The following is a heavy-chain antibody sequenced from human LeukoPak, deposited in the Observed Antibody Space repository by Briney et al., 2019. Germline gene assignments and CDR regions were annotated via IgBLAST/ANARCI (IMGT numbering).Heavy chain of an antibody. J-gene: IGHJ6*02. CDR3: TRRGEKKYYYYGMDV. Sequence: RSGGSLRLSCAASGLTFSGSAMHWVRQASGKGLEWVGRIRSKANSYATAYAASVKGRFTISRDDSKNTAYLQMNSLKTEDTAVYYCTRRGEKKYYYYGMDVWGQGTTVTVSS. CDR2: IRSKANSYAT. CDR1: GLTFSGSA. D-gene: IGHD6-25*01. V-gene: IGHV3-73*01.